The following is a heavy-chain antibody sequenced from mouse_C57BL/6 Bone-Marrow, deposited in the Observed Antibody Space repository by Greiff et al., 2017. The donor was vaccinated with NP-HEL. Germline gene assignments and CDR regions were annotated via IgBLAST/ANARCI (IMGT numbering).Heavy chain of an antibody. J-gene: IGHJ4*01. Sequence: EVQRVESGGDLVKPGGSLKLSCAASGFTFSSYGMSWVRQTPDKRLEWVATISSGGSYTYYPDSVKGRFPISRDNAKNTLYLQMSSLKSEDTAMYYCASLYDGYGYAMDYWGQGTSVTVSS. CDR2: ISSGGSYT. CDR3: ASLYDGYGYAMDY. V-gene: IGHV5-6*01. CDR1: GFTFSSYG. D-gene: IGHD2-3*01.